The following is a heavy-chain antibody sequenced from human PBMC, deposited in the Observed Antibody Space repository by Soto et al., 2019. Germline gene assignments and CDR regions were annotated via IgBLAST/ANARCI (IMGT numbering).Heavy chain of an antibody. J-gene: IGHJ3*02. CDR3: ARDLDRYYGSGRGAFEI. CDR2: ISSSSATK. V-gene: IGHV3-48*02. D-gene: IGHD3-10*01. Sequence: EVQLVESGGGLVQPGGSLRLSCAASGFTLSTYSMNWVRQAPGKGLEWVSFISSSSATKYYADSVKGRFTISRDNAKNSVYLQMSSLRDEDTAVYYCARDLDRYYGSGRGAFEIWGQGTMVTVSS. CDR1: GFTLSTYS.